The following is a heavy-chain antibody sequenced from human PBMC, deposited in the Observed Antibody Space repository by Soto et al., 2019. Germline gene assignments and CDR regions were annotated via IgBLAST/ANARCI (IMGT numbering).Heavy chain of an antibody. CDR1: GGSISSSSYY. Sequence: SETLSLTCTVSGGSISSSSYYWGWIRQPPGKGLEWIGSIYYSGSTYYNPSLKSRVTISVDTSKNQFSLKLSSVTAADTAVYYCARSWRVRWILALPFDYWGQGTLVTVS. V-gene: IGHV4-39*01. J-gene: IGHJ4*02. D-gene: IGHD6-19*01. CDR3: ARSWRVRWILALPFDY. CDR2: IYYSGST.